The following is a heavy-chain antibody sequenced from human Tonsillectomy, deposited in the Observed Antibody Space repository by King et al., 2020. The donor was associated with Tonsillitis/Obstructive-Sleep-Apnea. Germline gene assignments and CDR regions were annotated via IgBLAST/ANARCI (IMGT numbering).Heavy chain of an antibody. J-gene: IGHJ5*02. CDR2: IGASVVNK. D-gene: IGHD6-13*01. CDR1: GYTFTSYG. CDR3: ARADPISAAGTFDP. V-gene: IGHV1-18*01. Sequence: QLVQSGAEVKNPGASVKVSCKASGYTFTSYGINGVRQPPGQGLNWMGWIGASVVNKNNARKLQGRVSMTTDPSTNTAYMDLRSLRYDDTAVYYCARADPISAAGTFDPWGQGTLVTVSS.